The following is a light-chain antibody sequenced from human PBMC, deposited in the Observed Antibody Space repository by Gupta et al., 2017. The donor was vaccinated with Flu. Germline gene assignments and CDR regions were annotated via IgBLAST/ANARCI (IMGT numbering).Light chain of an antibody. CDR1: QSVGTY. J-gene: IGKJ2*01. V-gene: IGKV3-11*01. CDR3: QKRSNWPPYT. CDR2: DAS. Sequence: EIVLTQSPATLSLSPGERATPSCRASQSVGTYLAWYQQKPGQTPRLLIYDASNRDTGIPARFSGSGYGTDFTLTISSREPEDFAVYYCQKRSNWPPYTFGQGTRLEI.